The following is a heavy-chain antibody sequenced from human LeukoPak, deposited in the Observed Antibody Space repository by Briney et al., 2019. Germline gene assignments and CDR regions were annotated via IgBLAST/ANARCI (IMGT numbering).Heavy chain of an antibody. D-gene: IGHD1-26*01. J-gene: IGHJ4*02. CDR1: GFTFSSYW. V-gene: IGHV3-64D*06. CDR2: ISSNGGST. CDR3: VKPNSGSYHFDY. Sequence: SGGSLRLSCVASGFTFSSYWMTWVRQAPGKGLEYVSAISSNGGSTYYADSVKGRFTISRDNSKNTLYLQMSSLRAEDTAVYYCVKPNSGSYHFDYWGQGTLVTVSS.